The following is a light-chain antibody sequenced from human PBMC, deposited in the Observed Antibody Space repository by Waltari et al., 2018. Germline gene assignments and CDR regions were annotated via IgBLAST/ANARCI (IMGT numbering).Light chain of an antibody. Sequence: QSALTQPRSVSGSPGQSVTISCTGTISDVGANNFVSWYHHHPDKAPKPIIYDINKRPSGVPDRFSGSKSGNTASLTIAGLQAEDEADYYCCSCVGRNIYWVFGGGTKLTVL. CDR2: DIN. CDR1: ISDVGANNF. CDR3: CSCVGRNIYWV. J-gene: IGLJ3*02. V-gene: IGLV2-11*01.